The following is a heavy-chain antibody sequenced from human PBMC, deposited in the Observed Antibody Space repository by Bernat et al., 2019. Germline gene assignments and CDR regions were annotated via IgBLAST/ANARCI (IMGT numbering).Heavy chain of an antibody. J-gene: IGHJ4*02. CDR3: ARDGIFGVVTYDY. CDR2: ISSSGSTI. Sequence: EVQLVESGGGLVQPGGSLRLSCAASGFTFSSYEMNWVRQAPGKGLEWVSYISSSGSTIYYADSVKGRFTISRDNAKNSLYLQMNSLRAEDTAVYYCARDGIFGVVTYDYWGQGTLVTVSS. D-gene: IGHD3-3*01. V-gene: IGHV3-48*03. CDR1: GFTFSSYE.